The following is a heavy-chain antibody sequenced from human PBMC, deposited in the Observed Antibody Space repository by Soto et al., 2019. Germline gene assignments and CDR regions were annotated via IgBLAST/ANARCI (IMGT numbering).Heavy chain of an antibody. J-gene: IGHJ4*02. Sequence: QVQLVESGGGVVQPGRSLRLSCAASGFTFSSYGLHWVRQAPGKGLEWVAVVWYDGRNEYYADSVKGRFTIPRDNSKNTRYLQMNSLRAEDTAVYYCARVGRSWWDEDYWGQGTLVTVSS. CDR1: GFTFSSYG. CDR2: VWYDGRNE. D-gene: IGHD6-13*01. CDR3: ARVGRSWWDEDY. V-gene: IGHV3-33*01.